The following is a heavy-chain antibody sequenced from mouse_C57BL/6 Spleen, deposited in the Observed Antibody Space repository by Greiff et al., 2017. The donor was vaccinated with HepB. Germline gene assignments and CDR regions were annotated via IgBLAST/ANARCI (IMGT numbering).Heavy chain of an antibody. Sequence: EVKLQESGGGLVQPGESLKLSCESNEYEFPSHDMSWVRKTPEKRLELVAAINSDGGSTYYPDTMERRFIISRDNTKKTLYLQMSSLRSEDTALYYCARHGYYYGSGYFDVWGTGTTVTVSS. CDR3: ARHGYYYGSGYFDV. CDR1: EYEFPSHD. J-gene: IGHJ1*03. D-gene: IGHD1-1*01. V-gene: IGHV5-2*01. CDR2: INSDGGST.